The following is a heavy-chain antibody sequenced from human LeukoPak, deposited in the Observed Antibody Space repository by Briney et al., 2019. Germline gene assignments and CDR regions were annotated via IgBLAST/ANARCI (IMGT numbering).Heavy chain of an antibody. CDR3: ATDGGLGRYYYH. V-gene: IGHV1-24*01. J-gene: IGHJ1*01. Sequence: ASVKVSCKVSGFTLSQLAIHWVRQAPGKGLEWMGGIDPEDGETIYAPEFQGRVSITEDRSTDTAYMGLSSLRSEDTAMYYCATDGGLGRYYYHWGQGTLVTVSS. CDR2: IDPEDGET. D-gene: IGHD3-10*01. CDR1: GFTLSQLA.